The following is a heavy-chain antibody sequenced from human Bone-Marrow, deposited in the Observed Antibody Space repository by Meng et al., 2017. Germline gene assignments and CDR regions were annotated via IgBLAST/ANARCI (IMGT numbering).Heavy chain of an antibody. J-gene: IGHJ5*02. CDR1: GYTFTSYA. CDR3: ARIVAAAGMIAWFDP. CDR2: INTNTGNP. V-gene: IGHV7-4-1*02. Sequence: QGQLVQYGYEWKNPGASVKVSCKASGYTFTSYAMSWGRQAPGQGLEWMGWINTNTGNPTYAQGFTGRFVFSLDTSVSTAYLQISSLKTEDTAVYYCARIVAAAGMIAWFDPWGQGTLVTVSS. D-gene: IGHD6-13*01.